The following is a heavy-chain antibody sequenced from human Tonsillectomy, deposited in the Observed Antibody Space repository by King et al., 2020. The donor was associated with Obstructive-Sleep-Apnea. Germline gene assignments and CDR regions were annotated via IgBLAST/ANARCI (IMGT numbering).Heavy chain of an antibody. CDR1: GDSISRYY. J-gene: IGHJ6*02. D-gene: IGHD1-26*01. V-gene: IGHV4-59*08. Sequence: QLQESGPGLVKPSETLSLTCTVSGDSISRYYWSWIRQPPGKGLEWIGYIYYSGSTKYNPSLQSRVTISVDTSKNQFSLKLSSVTAADTAVYYCARNTEHYYYYGMDVWGQGTTVTVSS. CDR3: ARNTEHYYYYGMDV. CDR2: IYYSGST.